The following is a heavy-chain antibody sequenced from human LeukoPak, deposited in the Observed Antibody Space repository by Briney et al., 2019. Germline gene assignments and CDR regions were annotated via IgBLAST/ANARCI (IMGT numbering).Heavy chain of an antibody. CDR1: GGSISSSSYY. Sequence: KPSETLSLTCTVSGGSISSSSYYWGWIRQPPGKGLEWIGSIYYSGSAYYNPSLKSRVTISVDTSKNQFSLKLSSVTAADTAVYYCAIQGYCSGGSCHSVRSFDPWGQGTLVTVSS. V-gene: IGHV4-39*01. J-gene: IGHJ5*02. D-gene: IGHD2-15*01. CDR2: IYYSGSA. CDR3: AIQGYCSGGSCHSVRSFDP.